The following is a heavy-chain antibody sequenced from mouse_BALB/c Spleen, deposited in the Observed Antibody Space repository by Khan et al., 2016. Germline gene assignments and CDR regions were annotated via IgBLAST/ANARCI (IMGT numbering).Heavy chain of an antibody. D-gene: IGHD1-1*01. CDR1: GFTFNTYA. CDR3: ARRYSHGGFAY. Sequence: EVQLVESGGGLVQPKGSLKLSCAASGFTFNTYAMNWVRQAPGKGLEWVVRIISKSNNYETYSSVSVKDRFTISRYDTQIMLYLQMNNLKTEDTAIYYCARRYSHGGFAYWGQGTTLTVSS. J-gene: IGHJ2*01. V-gene: IGHV10-1*02. CDR2: IISKSNNYET.